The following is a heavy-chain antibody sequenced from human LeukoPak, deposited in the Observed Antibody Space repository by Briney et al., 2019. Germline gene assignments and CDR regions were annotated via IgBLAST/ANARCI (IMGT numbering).Heavy chain of an antibody. CDR3: AKDRSSWYYFDY. D-gene: IGHD6-13*01. CDR2: ISGSGGST. Sequence: GGSLRLSCAASGLTFSTYAMSWVRKAPGKGLEWVSAISGSGGSTYYADSVKGRFTISRDNSKNTLYLQMNSLRAEDTAVYYCAKDRSSWYYFDYWGQGTLVTVSS. CDR1: GLTFSTYA. V-gene: IGHV3-23*01. J-gene: IGHJ4*02.